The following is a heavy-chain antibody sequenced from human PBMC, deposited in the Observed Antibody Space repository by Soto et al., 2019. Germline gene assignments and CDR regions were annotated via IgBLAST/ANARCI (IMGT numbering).Heavy chain of an antibody. CDR2: IYYSGST. D-gene: IGHD2-2*01. V-gene: IGHV4-30-4*01. Sequence: SETLSLTCTVSGGSISSGDYYWSWIRQPPGKGLEWIGYIYYSGSTYYNPSLKSRVTISVDTSKNQYSLKLSSVTAADTAVYYCARADCSSTSCYYYYYMDVWGKGTTVTVSS. J-gene: IGHJ6*03. CDR1: GGSISSGDYY. CDR3: ARADCSSTSCYYYYYMDV.